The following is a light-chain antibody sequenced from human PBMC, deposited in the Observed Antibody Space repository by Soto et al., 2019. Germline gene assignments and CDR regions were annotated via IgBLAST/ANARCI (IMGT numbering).Light chain of an antibody. J-gene: IGKJ3*01. CDR3: QQYYRTPFT. Sequence: DIVMTQSPESLPVSLGERATINCKSSQSVLYTSNNQNYLAWYQQKPGQPPKLLFYWASTRESGVPARFSGSGSGTDFTLTNSSLGAEDVAVYYCQQYYRTPFTFGPGTKVDI. CDR1: QSVLYTSNNQNY. V-gene: IGKV4-1*01. CDR2: WAS.